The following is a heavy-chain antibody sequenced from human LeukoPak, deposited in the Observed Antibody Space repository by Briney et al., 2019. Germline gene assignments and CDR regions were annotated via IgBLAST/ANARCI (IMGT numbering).Heavy chain of an antibody. Sequence: GGSLRLSCVVSGLTLSNYGMIWVRQAPGKGLEGVANIKLDGSEINYLDSLTGRLTISRDNAKDSLYLQMNGLRAEDTAVYFCVRDRGYSTFDYWGQGTLVTVSS. CDR1: GLTLSNYG. CDR2: IKLDGSEI. CDR3: VRDRGYSTFDY. D-gene: IGHD3-22*01. V-gene: IGHV3-7*03. J-gene: IGHJ4*02.